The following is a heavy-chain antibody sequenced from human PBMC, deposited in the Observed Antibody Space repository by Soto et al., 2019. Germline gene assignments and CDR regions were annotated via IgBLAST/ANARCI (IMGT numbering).Heavy chain of an antibody. D-gene: IGHD3-9*01. V-gene: IGHV1-69*06. CDR2: IIPIFGTA. J-gene: IGHJ4*02. CDR3: ARAAILTGYYVDY. CDR1: GGTFSSYA. Sequence: SVRVSCKASGGTFSSYAISWVRQASGQGLEWMGGIIPIFGTANYAQKFQGRVTITADKSTSTAYMELSSLRSEDTAVYYCARAAILTGYYVDYWGQGTLVTVSS.